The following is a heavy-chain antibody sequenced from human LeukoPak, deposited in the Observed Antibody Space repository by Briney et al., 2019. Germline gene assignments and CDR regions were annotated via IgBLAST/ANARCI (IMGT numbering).Heavy chain of an antibody. D-gene: IGHD1-26*01. CDR3: AKDINGNSGSLTGAFDI. Sequence: GGSLRLSCAASGFTFSSYSMNWVRQAPGKGLEWVSYISSSSSTIYYADSVKGRFTISRDNAKNSLYLQMNSLRAEDTAVYYCAKDINGNSGSLTGAFDIWGQGTMVTVSS. CDR2: ISSSSSTI. V-gene: IGHV3-48*01. CDR1: GFTFSSYS. J-gene: IGHJ3*02.